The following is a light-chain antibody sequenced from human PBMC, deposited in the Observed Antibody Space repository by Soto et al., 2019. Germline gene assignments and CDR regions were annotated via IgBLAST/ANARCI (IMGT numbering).Light chain of an antibody. Sequence: GDRVTITCRASQSISTWLAWYQQEPGKAPKLLIHKASSLQSGVPSRFSGSGSGTDFTLTISSLHPDDFASYFCLQVYSFPRTFGLGTKVEIK. V-gene: IGKV1-5*03. J-gene: IGKJ1*01. CDR1: QSISTW. CDR3: LQVYSFPRT. CDR2: KAS.